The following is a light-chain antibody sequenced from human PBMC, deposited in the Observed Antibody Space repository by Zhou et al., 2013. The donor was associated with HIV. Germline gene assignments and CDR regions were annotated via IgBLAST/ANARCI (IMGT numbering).Light chain of an antibody. Sequence: QSVLTQPPSASGTPGQRVTISCSGSSSNIGTNTVNWYQHFPGTPPKLLIYRNNQRPSGVPDRFSASKSGTSASLAISGLRSEDEADYYCSSWDDSLSGPVFGGGTKLTVL. CDR1: SSNIGTNT. CDR3: SSWDDSLSGPV. J-gene: IGLJ3*02. CDR2: RNN. V-gene: IGLV1-47*01.